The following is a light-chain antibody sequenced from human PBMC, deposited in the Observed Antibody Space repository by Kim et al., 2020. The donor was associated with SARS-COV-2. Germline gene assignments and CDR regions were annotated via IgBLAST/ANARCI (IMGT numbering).Light chain of an antibody. V-gene: IGKV3-15*01. J-gene: IGKJ2*01. CDR2: GAS. Sequence: SVAPAERATLPGRASQSVSSSLAWYQHKPGQPPRLLIYGASTRAAGIPAGFSGSGSDTEFTLTISSLQSEDFAIYYCQHYYNWPYTFGQGTKVEI. CDR1: QSVSSS. CDR3: QHYYNWPYT.